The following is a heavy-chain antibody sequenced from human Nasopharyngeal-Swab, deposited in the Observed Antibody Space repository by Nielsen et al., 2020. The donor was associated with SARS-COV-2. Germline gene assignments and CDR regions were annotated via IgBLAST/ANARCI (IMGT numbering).Heavy chain of an antibody. Sequence: GGSLRLSCAASGFVFSICGMNWVRQAPGKGLEWVSSISSRSSNIYYADSVKGRFTISRDNAKNSLYLQMNSLRAEDTAVYYCARDIGGGRYGSDYWGQGTLVTVSS. J-gene: IGHJ4*02. CDR2: ISSRSSNI. V-gene: IGHV3-21*01. CDR3: ARDIGGGRYGSDY. CDR1: GFVFSICG. D-gene: IGHD3-16*01.